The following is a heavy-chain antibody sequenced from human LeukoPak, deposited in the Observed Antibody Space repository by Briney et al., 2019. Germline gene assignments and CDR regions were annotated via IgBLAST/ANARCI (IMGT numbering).Heavy chain of an antibody. CDR1: GGTFSSYA. V-gene: IGHV1-69*13. Sequence: SVKVSCKASGGTFSSYAISWVRQAPGQGLEWMGGIIPIFGTANYAQKFQGRVTITADESTSTAYMELSSLRSEDTAVYYCARDLTRVSIAAAGTEIYYYGMDVWGQGTTVTVSS. J-gene: IGHJ6*02. D-gene: IGHD6-13*01. CDR2: IIPIFGTA. CDR3: ARDLTRVSIAAAGTEIYYYGMDV.